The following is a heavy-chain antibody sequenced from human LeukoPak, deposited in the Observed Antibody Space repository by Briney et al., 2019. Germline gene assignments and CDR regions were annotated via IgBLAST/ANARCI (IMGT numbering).Heavy chain of an antibody. D-gene: IGHD6-19*01. CDR1: GFTFSSYA. V-gene: IGHV3-9*01. Sequence: GGSLRLSCAASGFTFSSYAMSWVRQAPGKGLEWVSGISWNSGSIGYADSVKGRFTISRDNAKNSLYLQMNSLRAEDTALYYCAKDISSGAVAGTSLFDYWGQGTLVTVSS. CDR2: ISWNSGSI. CDR3: AKDISSGAVAGTSLFDY. J-gene: IGHJ4*02.